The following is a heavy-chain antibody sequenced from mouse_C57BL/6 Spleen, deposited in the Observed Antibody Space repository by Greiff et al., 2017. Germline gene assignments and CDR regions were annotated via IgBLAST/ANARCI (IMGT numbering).Heavy chain of an antibody. D-gene: IGHD2-3*01. J-gene: IGHJ3*01. Sequence: VMLVESGPGLVAPSQSLSITCTASGFSLTSYGVSWVRQPPGKGLEWLGVIWGDGSTNYHSALISRLSISKDNSKSQVFLKLNSLQTDDTATYYCATTVDPIYDGYYLFAYWGQGTLVTVSA. V-gene: IGHV2-3*01. CDR1: GFSLTSYG. CDR3: ATTVDPIYDGYYLFAY. CDR2: IWGDGST.